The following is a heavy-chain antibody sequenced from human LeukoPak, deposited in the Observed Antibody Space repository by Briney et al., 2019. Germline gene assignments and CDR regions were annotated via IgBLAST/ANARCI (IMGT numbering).Heavy chain of an antibody. CDR1: GGSISSGGYY. Sequence: SETLSLTCTVSGGSISSGGYYWSWIRQHPGKGLEWIGYIYYSGSTNYNPSLKSRVTISVDTSKNQFSLKLSSVTAADTAVYYCARAAGHYYDSSGYYDYWGQGTLVTVSS. J-gene: IGHJ4*02. D-gene: IGHD3-22*01. CDR2: IYYSGST. V-gene: IGHV4-61*08. CDR3: ARAAGHYYDSSGYYDY.